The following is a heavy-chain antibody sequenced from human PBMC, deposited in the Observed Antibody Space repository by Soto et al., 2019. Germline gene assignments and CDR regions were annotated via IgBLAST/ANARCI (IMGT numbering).Heavy chain of an antibody. CDR3: ARPACGDIVVVPAAIGLGCNWFDP. D-gene: IGHD2-2*01. J-gene: IGHJ5*02. V-gene: IGHV4-39*01. Sequence: SETLSLTCTVSGGSISSSSYYWGWIRQPPGKGLEWIGSIYYSGSTYYNPSLKSRVTISVDTSKNQFSLKLSSVTAADTAVYYCARPACGDIVVVPAAIGLGCNWFDPWGQGTLVTVSS. CDR1: GGSISSSSYY. CDR2: IYYSGST.